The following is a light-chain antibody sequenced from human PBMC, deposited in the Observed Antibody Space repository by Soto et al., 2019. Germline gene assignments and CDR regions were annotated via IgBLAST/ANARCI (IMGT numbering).Light chain of an antibody. J-gene: IGKJ5*01. CDR2: GAF. CDR1: QSVKIN. V-gene: IGKV3-15*01. Sequence: EIVMTQSPATLSVSPGERATLSCRASQSVKINLAWYQQKPGQAPRLLIYGAFTRATGIPARFSGSGSGTEFTLTISNLQSEDFAFYYCQQYNNWPPITFGQGTRVEIK. CDR3: QQYNNWPPIT.